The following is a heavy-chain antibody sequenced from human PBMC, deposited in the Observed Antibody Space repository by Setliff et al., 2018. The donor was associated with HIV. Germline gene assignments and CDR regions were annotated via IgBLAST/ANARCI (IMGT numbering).Heavy chain of an antibody. D-gene: IGHD6-6*01. Sequence: ASVKVSCKTSGYTFTGHFIHWVRQAPGQGLEWMAWINPNSGGTYSAQKFQGRITVTSDTSISTAYMELSRLRSDDTAVYYCARDLGYSSSSGWFDPWGQGTLVTVSS. V-gene: IGHV1-2*02. CDR3: ARDLGYSSSSGWFDP. J-gene: IGHJ5*02. CDR1: GYTFTGHF. CDR2: INPNSGGT.